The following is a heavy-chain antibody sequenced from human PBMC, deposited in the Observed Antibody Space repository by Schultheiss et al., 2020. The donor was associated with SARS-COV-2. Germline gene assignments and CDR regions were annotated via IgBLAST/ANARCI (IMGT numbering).Heavy chain of an antibody. D-gene: IGHD5-24*01. J-gene: IGHJ6*02. Sequence: SETLSLTCTVSGGSVSTDFWSWIRQPPGKGLEWIGSIYYSGTTNYSPSLKSRLTISIYTSKNQFSLKLSSVTAADTAVYYCARDDRDRLQPGGYYYYAMDVWGQGTTVTVSS. CDR2: IYYSGTT. CDR1: GGSVSTDF. CDR3: ARDDRDRLQPGGYYYYAMDV. V-gene: IGHV4-59*02.